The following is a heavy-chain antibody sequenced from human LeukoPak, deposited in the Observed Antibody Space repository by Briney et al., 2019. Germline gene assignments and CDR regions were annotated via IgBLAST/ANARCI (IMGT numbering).Heavy chain of an antibody. Sequence: PSETLSLTCTVSGGSISSYYWSWIRQPPGKGLEWIGYIYYSGSTNYNPSLKSRVTISVDTSKNQFSLKLSSVTAADTAVYYCARVLRTWGSSGYYYYFDYWGQGTLVTVSS. CDR1: GGSISSYY. CDR3: ARVLRTWGSSGYYYYFDY. CDR2: IYYSGST. D-gene: IGHD3-22*01. J-gene: IGHJ4*02. V-gene: IGHV4-59*01.